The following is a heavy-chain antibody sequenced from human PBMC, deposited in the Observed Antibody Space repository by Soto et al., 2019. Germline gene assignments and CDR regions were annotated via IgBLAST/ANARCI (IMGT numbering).Heavy chain of an antibody. D-gene: IGHD2-15*01. CDR1: GYIFSSYW. Sequence: VESLKISCKGSGYIFSSYWICWFLQMPVKGLEWMGIIYPGDSDTRYSPSFQGQVTISADKSISTAYLQWSSLKASDTAMYYCARGGYYYYGMDVWGQGTTVTVSS. J-gene: IGHJ6*02. V-gene: IGHV5-51*01. CDR3: ARGGYYYYGMDV. CDR2: IYPGDSDT.